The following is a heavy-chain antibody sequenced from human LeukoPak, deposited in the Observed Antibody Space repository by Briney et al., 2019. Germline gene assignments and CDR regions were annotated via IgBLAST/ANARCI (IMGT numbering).Heavy chain of an antibody. J-gene: IGHJ4*02. CDR1: GGSISSYY. Sequence: SETLSLTCTVSGGSISSYYWSWIRQPPGKGLEWIGYIYYSGSTNYNPSLKSRVTISVDTSKNQFSLKLSSVTAADTAVYYCARVVGNYYDTYYFDYWGQGTLVTVSS. V-gene: IGHV4-59*01. CDR3: ARVVGNYYDTYYFDY. D-gene: IGHD1-26*01. CDR2: IYYSGST.